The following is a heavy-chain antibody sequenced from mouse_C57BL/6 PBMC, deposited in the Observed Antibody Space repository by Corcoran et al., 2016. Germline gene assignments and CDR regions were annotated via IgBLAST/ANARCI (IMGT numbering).Heavy chain of an antibody. CDR2: INTYSGVP. CDR1: GYTFTTYG. CDR3: ARGIYYGNYHDY. J-gene: IGHJ2*01. Sequence: QIQLVQSGPELKKPGETVKISCKASGYTFTTYGMSWVKQAPGKGLKWMGWINTYSGVPTYADDFKGRFAFSLETSASTAYLQINNLKNEDTATYFCARGIYYGNYHDYRGQGTTLTVSS. D-gene: IGHD2-1*01. V-gene: IGHV9-3*01.